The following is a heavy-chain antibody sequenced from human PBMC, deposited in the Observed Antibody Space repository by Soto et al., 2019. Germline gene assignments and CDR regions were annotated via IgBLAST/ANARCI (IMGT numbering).Heavy chain of an antibody. CDR1: GYTFTSYG. D-gene: IGHD3-3*01. CDR2: ISAYNGNT. Sequence: GASVKVSCKASGYTFTSYGIGWVRQAPGQGLEWMGWISAYNGNTNYAQKLQGRVTMTTDTSTSTAYMELRSLRSDDTAVYYCAREGGGTIFGVVIDYYYYGMDVWGQGTTVTVSS. CDR3: AREGGGTIFGVVIDYYYYGMDV. J-gene: IGHJ6*02. V-gene: IGHV1-18*04.